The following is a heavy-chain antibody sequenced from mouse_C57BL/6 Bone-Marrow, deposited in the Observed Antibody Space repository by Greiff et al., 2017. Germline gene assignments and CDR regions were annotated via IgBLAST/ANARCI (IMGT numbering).Heavy chain of an antibody. CDR2: ILPSIGRT. J-gene: IGHJ3*01. D-gene: IGHD2-4*01. Sequence: QVQLQQSGSELRSPGSSVKLSCKDFDSEVFPIAYMSWVRQKPGHGFEWIGGILPSIGRTIYGEKFEDKATLDADTLSNTAYLVLNSLTSEDSAIYYCARGGIYYDYDGFAYWGQGTLVTVSA. V-gene: IGHV15-2*01. CDR1: DSEVFPIAY. CDR3: ARGGIYYDYDGFAY.